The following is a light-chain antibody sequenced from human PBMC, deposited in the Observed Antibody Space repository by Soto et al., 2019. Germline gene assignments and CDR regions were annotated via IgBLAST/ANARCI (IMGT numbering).Light chain of an antibody. J-gene: IGKJ1*01. CDR3: QQYYSYPRT. CDR1: QGISSY. V-gene: IGKV1-8*01. CDR2: AAS. Sequence: AIRMTQSPSSFSASTGDRVTITCRASQGISSYLAWYQQKPGKAPKLLIYAASTLQSGVPSRFSGSGSGTDFTLTTSCLXXXXFATYYCQQYYSYPRTFGQGTKVDIK.